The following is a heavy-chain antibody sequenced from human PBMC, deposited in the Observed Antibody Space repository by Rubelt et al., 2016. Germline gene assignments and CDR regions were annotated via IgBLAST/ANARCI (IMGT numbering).Heavy chain of an antibody. CDR1: GGSISSGGYY. CDR3: ARDSGSRIFDY. J-gene: IGHJ4*02. D-gene: IGHD2/OR15-2a*01. Sequence: QVQLQESGPGLVKPSQTLSLTCTVSGGSISSGGYYWSWIRPPPGKGLEWIGSIYYSGSTYYNPSLKSRVTISVDTSKNQFSLKLSSVTAADTAVYYCARDSGSRIFDYWGQGTLVTVSS. V-gene: IGHV4-31*03. CDR2: IYYSGST.